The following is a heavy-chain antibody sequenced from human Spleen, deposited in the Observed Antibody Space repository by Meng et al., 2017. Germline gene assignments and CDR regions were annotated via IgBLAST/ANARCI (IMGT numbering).Heavy chain of an antibody. Sequence: QVQLYRWGAGLLKPSGTLSLTCVVSGGSFSDYYWSWIRQPPGKGLEWIGEINHSGSTNYNPSLESRATISVDTSQNNLSLKLSSVTAADSAVYYCARGPTTMAHDFDYWGQGTLVTVSS. J-gene: IGHJ4*02. D-gene: IGHD4-11*01. CDR3: ARGPTTMAHDFDY. V-gene: IGHV4-34*01. CDR2: INHSGST. CDR1: GGSFSDYY.